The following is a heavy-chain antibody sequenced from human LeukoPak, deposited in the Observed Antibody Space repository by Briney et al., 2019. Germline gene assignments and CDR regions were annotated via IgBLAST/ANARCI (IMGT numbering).Heavy chain of an antibody. V-gene: IGHV3-23*01. Sequence: PGGSLRLSCAASGFTFSSYAMSWVRQAPGKGLEWVSAISGSGGSTYYADSVKGRFTISRDNSKNTLYLQMNSLRAEDTAVYYCAKRYYGSGSHAADYWGQGTLVTVSS. CDR1: GFTFSSYA. CDR3: AKRYYGSGSHAADY. J-gene: IGHJ4*02. CDR2: ISGSGGST. D-gene: IGHD3-10*01.